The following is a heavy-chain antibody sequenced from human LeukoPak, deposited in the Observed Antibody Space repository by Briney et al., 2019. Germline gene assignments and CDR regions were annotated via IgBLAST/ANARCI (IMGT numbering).Heavy chain of an antibody. CDR1: GYTFTSYG. D-gene: IGHD5-12*01. V-gene: IGHV1-8*02. Sequence: GASVKVSCKASGYTFTSYGISWVRQATGQGLGWMGWMNPNSGSTGYAQKFQGRVTMTRNTSISTAYMELSSLRSEDTAVYYCARGPRYSGYDTGGYWGQGTLVTVSS. CDR3: ARGPRYSGYDTGGY. CDR2: MNPNSGST. J-gene: IGHJ4*02.